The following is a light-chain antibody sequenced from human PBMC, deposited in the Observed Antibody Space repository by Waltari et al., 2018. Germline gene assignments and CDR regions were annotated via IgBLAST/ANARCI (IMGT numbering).Light chain of an antibody. CDR3: HQRSKWPLT. CDR1: QNIDSY. J-gene: IGKJ4*01. CDR2: DAS. V-gene: IGKV3-11*01. Sequence: EIVLTQSPATLSLSPGERATLSCRASQNIDSYLAWYQLKPGQVPRLLIYDASNRATGIPARFSGSGSGADFTHIISSLEPEDFAVYYCHQRSKWPLTFGGGTKVEMK.